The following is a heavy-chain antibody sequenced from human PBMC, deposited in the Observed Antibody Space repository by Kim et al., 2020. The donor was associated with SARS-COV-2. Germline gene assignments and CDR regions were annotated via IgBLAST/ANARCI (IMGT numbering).Heavy chain of an antibody. J-gene: IGHJ4*02. Sequence: SETLSLTCTVSGVSINGHYWSWIRQPPGKGLEWVGYIYSTGGTTGYNPSLTSLVTMSVDTSKNHFSLHLTSVTAADTAVYYCASIADAPLWNSYFDSWGQVTPVSVSS. CDR2: IYSTGGT. CDR3: ASIADAPLWNSYFDS. D-gene: IGHD1-1*01. V-gene: IGHV4-59*11. CDR1: GVSINGHY.